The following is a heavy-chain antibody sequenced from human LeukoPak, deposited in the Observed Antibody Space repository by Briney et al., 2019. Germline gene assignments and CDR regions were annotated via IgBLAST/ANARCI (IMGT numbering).Heavy chain of an antibody. CDR3: ARDSDSSGYCDY. D-gene: IGHD3-22*01. V-gene: IGHV3-21*01. CDR1: GFTFSSYS. Sequence: GGSLRLSCAASGFTFSSYSMNWVRQAPGKGLEWVSSISSSSSYIYYADSVKGRFTISRDNAENSLYLQMNSLRAEDTAVYYCARDSDSSGYCDYWGQGTLVTVSS. CDR2: ISSSSSYI. J-gene: IGHJ4*02.